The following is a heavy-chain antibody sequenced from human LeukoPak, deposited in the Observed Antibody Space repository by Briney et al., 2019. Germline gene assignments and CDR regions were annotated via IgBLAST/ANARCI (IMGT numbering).Heavy chain of an antibody. CDR2: IYYSGST. V-gene: IGHV4-61*01. Sequence: LETLSLTCTVSGGSVSSGSYYWSWIRQPPGKGLEWIGYIYYSGSTNYNPSLKSRVTISVDTSKNQFSLKLSSVTAADTAVYYCARYRETQFDYWGQGTLVTVSS. CDR1: GGSVSSGSYY. CDR3: ARYRETQFDY. D-gene: IGHD2-2*01. J-gene: IGHJ4*02.